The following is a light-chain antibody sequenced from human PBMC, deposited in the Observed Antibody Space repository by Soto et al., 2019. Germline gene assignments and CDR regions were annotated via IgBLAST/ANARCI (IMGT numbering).Light chain of an antibody. J-gene: IGKJ2*01. Sequence: DIQMTQSPSTLSASVGDRVTITCRASQSISSWLAWYQQKPGKSPNLLIYKASSLESGVPSRFSGSGSGTAFTLPISSLQPDDFATYYCQQYDSYPYTFGQGTKLEIK. V-gene: IGKV1-5*03. CDR3: QQYDSYPYT. CDR1: QSISSW. CDR2: KAS.